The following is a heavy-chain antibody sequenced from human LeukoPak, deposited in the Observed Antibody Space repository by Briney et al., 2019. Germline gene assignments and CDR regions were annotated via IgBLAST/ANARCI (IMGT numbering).Heavy chain of an antibody. J-gene: IGHJ3*02. CDR1: GGTFSSYA. CDR3: AREASVYDSSGYYDAFDI. V-gene: IGHV1-8*02. D-gene: IGHD3-22*01. Sequence: ASVKVSCKASGGTFSSYAISWVRQAPGQGLEWMGWMNPNSGNTGYAQKFQGRVTMTRNTSISTAYMELSSLRSEDTAVYYCAREASVYDSSGYYDAFDIWGQGTMVTVSS. CDR2: MNPNSGNT.